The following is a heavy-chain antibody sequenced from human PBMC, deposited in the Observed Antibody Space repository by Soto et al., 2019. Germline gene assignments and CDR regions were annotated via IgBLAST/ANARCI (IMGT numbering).Heavy chain of an antibody. CDR2: ITSTSSHM. V-gene: IGHV3-21*01. Sequence: EVQLVESGGGLVKPGGSLRLSCAASGFAFSSYSMNWVRQAPGKGLQWVSSITSTSSHMYYADSVKGRFTISRDNAKNSLYLQMNSLRVEDTAVFYCARDTRGVVPPYYFDYWGQGTLVTVSS. D-gene: IGHD2-15*01. CDR3: ARDTRGVVPPYYFDY. CDR1: GFAFSSYS. J-gene: IGHJ4*02.